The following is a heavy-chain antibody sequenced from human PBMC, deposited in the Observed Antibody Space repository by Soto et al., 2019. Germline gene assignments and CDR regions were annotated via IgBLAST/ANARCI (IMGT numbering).Heavy chain of an antibody. J-gene: IGHJ4*02. CDR1: GFTVRANY. Sequence: EVQLVESGGGLMQPGGSRRLSCAVSGFTVRANYMSWVRQAPGKGLEWVSVIYSGGTTYYADSVKGRFIISRDISKNTLYLQMNILRAEDTAVYYCHGYGYWGQGTLVTVSS. CDR2: IYSGGTT. V-gene: IGHV3-53*01. D-gene: IGHD5-12*01. CDR3: HGYGY.